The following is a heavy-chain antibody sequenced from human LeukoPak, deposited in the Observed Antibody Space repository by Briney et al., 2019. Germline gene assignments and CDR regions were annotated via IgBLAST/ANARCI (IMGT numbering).Heavy chain of an antibody. CDR3: AREVTMVRGVRGTYFDY. CDR2: IIPIFGTA. V-gene: IGHV1-69*01. CDR1: GGTFGSYA. J-gene: IGHJ4*02. Sequence: GSSVKVSCKASGGTFGSYAISWVRQAPGQGLEWMGGIIPIFGTANYAQKFQGRVTITADESTSTAYMELSSLRSEDTAVYYCAREVTMVRGVRGTYFDYWGQGTLVTVSS. D-gene: IGHD3-10*01.